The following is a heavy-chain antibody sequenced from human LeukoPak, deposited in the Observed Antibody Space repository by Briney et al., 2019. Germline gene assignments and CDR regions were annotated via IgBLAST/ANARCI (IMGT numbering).Heavy chain of an antibody. CDR1: GFTFSSYG. D-gene: IGHD3-10*01. CDR2: IRGGGSSK. V-gene: IGHV3-33*01. Sequence: GGSLRLSCAASGFTFSSYGMHWVRQAPGKGLEWVSAIRGGGSSKYYADSVKGRFTISRDNSKNTLYLQMNSLRAEATAVYYYARGHASYCYGSGRPTPLDYWGQGTLVAVSS. CDR3: ARGHASYCYGSGRPTPLDY. J-gene: IGHJ4*02.